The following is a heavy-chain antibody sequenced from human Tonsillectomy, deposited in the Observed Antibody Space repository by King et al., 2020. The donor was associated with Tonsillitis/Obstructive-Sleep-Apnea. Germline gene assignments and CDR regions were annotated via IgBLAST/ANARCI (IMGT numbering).Heavy chain of an antibody. D-gene: IGHD1-26*01. CDR1: GFTFSNAW. CDR2: SKSKSKGETT. V-gene: IGHV3-15*01. Sequence: VQLVESGGGLVKPGGSLRLSCAASGFTFSNAWISWVGQAPGRGPGCVGCSKSKSKGETTDYTAPVRGRFTISRDDSKNTLFLQMNSLKTEDTAVYYCATDWGSGTYYVRAFDVWGLGTMVTVSS. J-gene: IGHJ3*01. CDR3: ATDWGSGTYYVRAFDV.